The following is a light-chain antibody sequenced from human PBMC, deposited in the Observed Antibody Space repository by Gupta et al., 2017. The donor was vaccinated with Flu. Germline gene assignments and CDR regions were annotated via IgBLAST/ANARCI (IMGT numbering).Light chain of an antibody. CDR2: GAS. Sequence: EIVMTQSPATLSVSPGERATLSCRASQSVSSNLAWYQQKPGQAPRLLFYGASTRATGIPARFSGSGYGTEFTLTISSRQSEDFAVYYCQQNNNWPALTFGGGTKVEIK. V-gene: IGKV3-15*01. CDR3: QQNNNWPALT. J-gene: IGKJ4*01. CDR1: QSVSSN.